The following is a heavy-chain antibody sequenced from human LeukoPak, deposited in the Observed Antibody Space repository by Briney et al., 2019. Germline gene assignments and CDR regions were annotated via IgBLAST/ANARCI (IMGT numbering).Heavy chain of an antibody. CDR2: FYPGDSDA. CDR3: ARAPSGYCSSTNCRDWLDP. CDR1: GYIFTNYW. D-gene: IGHD2-2*01. V-gene: IGHV5-51*01. J-gene: IGHJ5*02. Sequence: GESLKISCKGSGYIFTNYWIVWVRQMPGKGLEWMGIFYPGDSDARYSPSFQGQVTISADKSISTAYLQWSSLKASDTAMYYCARAPSGYCSSTNCRDWLDPWGQGTLVTVSS.